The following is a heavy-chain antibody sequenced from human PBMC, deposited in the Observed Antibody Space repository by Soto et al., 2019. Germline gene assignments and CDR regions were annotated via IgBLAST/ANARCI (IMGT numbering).Heavy chain of an antibody. V-gene: IGHV1-3*01. J-gene: IGHJ4*02. CDR2: INAGNGNT. Sequence: ASVKVSCKASAYTFTSYSLHWVRQAPGQRLEWMGWINAGNGNTKYSQKFQGRVTITRDTSASTAYMELSSLRSEDTAVYYCARDHGALRYFDCLPHRQPRGSYRNYFDYWGQGTLVTVSS. D-gene: IGHD3-9*01. CDR1: AYTFTSYS. CDR3: ARDHGALRYFDCLPHRQPRGSYRNYFDY.